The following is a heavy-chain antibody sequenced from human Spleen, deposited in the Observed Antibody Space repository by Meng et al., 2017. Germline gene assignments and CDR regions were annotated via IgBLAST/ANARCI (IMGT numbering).Heavy chain of an antibody. V-gene: IGHV1-3*01. J-gene: IGHJ4*02. Sequence: QVQPVQSGPEVKKPGASVKVSCKASGYTFTSYAMHWVRQAPGQRLEWMGWINAGNGNTKYSQKFQGRVTITRDTSASTAYMELSSLRSEDTAVYYCARAPARIYDSIPFDYWGQGTLVTVSS. CDR1: GYTFTSYA. CDR2: INAGNGNT. D-gene: IGHD3-22*01. CDR3: ARAPARIYDSIPFDY.